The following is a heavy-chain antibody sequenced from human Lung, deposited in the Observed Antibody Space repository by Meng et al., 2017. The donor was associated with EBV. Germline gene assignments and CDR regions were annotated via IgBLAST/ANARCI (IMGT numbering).Heavy chain of an antibody. Sequence: EVRLGESGGALVRPGGSLRLSCAASEFTLRRYWMHWVRQGPGMEPLWVSRINEDGTITNYADSVKGRFTISRDNAKNTLYLQMNNLRAEDTAVYYCSRDLAGSDDYWGRGTLVTVSS. CDR1: EFTLRRYW. J-gene: IGHJ4*02. CDR3: SRDLAGSDDY. CDR2: INEDGTIT. D-gene: IGHD1-14*01. V-gene: IGHV3-74*01.